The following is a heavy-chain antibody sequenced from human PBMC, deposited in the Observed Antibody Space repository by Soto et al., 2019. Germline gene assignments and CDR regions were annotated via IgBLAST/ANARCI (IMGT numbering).Heavy chain of an antibody. Sequence: GGSLRLSCAASGFSFSSYGMHWVRQAPGKGLEWVAAISYDGSDKYFADSVKGRFTVSRDNSKSTLYLQMSSLRGEDTAVYYCARETYSSGPDYWGQGTLVTVSS. J-gene: IGHJ4*02. V-gene: IGHV3-30*03. D-gene: IGHD6-19*01. CDR1: GFSFSSYG. CDR3: ARETYSSGPDY. CDR2: ISYDGSDK.